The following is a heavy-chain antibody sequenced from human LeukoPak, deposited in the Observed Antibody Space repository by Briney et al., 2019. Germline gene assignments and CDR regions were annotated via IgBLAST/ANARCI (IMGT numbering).Heavy chain of an antibody. Sequence: PGGSLRLSCAASGFTFSSYGMHWVRQAPGKGLEWVSVISGSGGTTYYADSVKGRFTISRDNSKNTLYLQMNSLRAEDTAVYYCARGVGYYGMDVWGQGTTVTVSS. D-gene: IGHD2-15*01. CDR1: GFTFSSYG. V-gene: IGHV3-NL1*01. CDR3: ARGVGYYGMDV. CDR2: ISGSGGTT. J-gene: IGHJ6*02.